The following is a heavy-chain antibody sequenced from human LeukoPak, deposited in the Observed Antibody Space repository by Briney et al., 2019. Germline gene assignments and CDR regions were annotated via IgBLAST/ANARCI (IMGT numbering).Heavy chain of an antibody. D-gene: IGHD6-13*01. J-gene: IGHJ4*02. CDR3: ARDLSSSWSQRFDY. CDR2: INDNGSTR. V-gene: IGHV3-23*01. CDR1: GFTFSNYA. Sequence: HRGGSLRLSCGASGFTFSNYAMSWVRQAPGKGLEWVSGINDNGSTRFYAASVKGRFTSSRDNSKNTLYLQMNSLRAEDTAVYYCARDLSSSWSQRFDYWGQGTLVTVSS.